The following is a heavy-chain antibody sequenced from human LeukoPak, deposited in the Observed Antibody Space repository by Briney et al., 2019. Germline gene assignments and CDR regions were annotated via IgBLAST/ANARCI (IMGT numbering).Heavy chain of an antibody. J-gene: IGHJ6*03. D-gene: IGHD1-7*01. CDR1: GGFFSNFY. V-gene: IGHV4-34*01. CDR2: INDSRTI. Sequence: SETLSLTFALYGGFFSNFYWSWIPHSPGRGVECIGEINDSRTIKYNPSLMSRVTKSVDKSKNQFSLKLSALTAADTAVCCCARRWNYGRNYYIDVWGKRATVSVSS. CDR3: ARRWNYGRNYYIDV.